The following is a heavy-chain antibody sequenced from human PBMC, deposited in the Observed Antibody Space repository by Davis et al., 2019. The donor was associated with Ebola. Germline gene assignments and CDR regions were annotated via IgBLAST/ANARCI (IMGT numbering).Heavy chain of an antibody. J-gene: IGHJ6*02. D-gene: IGHD6-6*01. CDR2: INHSGST. CDR3: ATGGIAARTYYYYGMDV. V-gene: IGHV4-34*01. Sequence: SETLSLTCAVYGGSFSGYYWSWIHQPPGKGLEWIGEINHSGSTNYNPSLKSRVTISVDTSKNQFSLKLSSVTAADTAVYYCATGGIAARTYYYYGMDVWGQGTTVTVSS. CDR1: GGSFSGYY.